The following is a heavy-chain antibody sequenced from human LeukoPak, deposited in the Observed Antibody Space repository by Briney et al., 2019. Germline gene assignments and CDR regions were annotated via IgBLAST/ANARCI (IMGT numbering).Heavy chain of an antibody. CDR3: ARQDYGSGSFWFDN. J-gene: IGHJ4*02. V-gene: IGHV4-59*04. Sequence: PSETLSLTCTVSGGSISSYYWSWIRQPPGKGLEWIGTINYSGSAYYKPSLNSRVTISVDTSKNRFSLTLTSVTAADTALYYCARQDYGSGSFWFDNWGQGTLVTVSS. CDR1: GGSISSYY. CDR2: INYSGSA. D-gene: IGHD3-10*01.